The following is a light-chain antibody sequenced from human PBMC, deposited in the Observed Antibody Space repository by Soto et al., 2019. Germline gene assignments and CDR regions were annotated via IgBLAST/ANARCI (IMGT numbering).Light chain of an antibody. V-gene: IGKV3-11*01. CDR2: DAS. CDR1: QSVSSY. J-gene: IGKJ1*01. CDR3: QQRSNWPPTRT. Sequence: EIVLTQSPATLSLSPGEQATVSGRASQSVSSYLAWYQQKPGQAPRLLIYDASNRATGIPARFSGSGSGTDFTLTISSLEPEDFAVYYCQQRSNWPPTRTFGQGTKVDIK.